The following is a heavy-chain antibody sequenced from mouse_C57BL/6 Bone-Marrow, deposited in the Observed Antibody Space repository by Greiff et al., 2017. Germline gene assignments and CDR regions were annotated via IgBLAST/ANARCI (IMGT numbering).Heavy chain of an antibody. J-gene: IGHJ3*01. CDR2: IYPGDGDT. V-gene: IGHV1-82*01. Sequence: VQLQQSGPELVKPGASVKISCKASGYAFSSSWMNWVQQRPGKGLEWIGRIYPGDGDTNYNGKFKGKATLTADKSSSTAYMQLSSLTSGDSAVYFCASHYYYGSSYVDWFAYWGQGTLVTVSA. D-gene: IGHD1-1*01. CDR3: ASHYYYGSSYVDWFAY. CDR1: GYAFSSSW.